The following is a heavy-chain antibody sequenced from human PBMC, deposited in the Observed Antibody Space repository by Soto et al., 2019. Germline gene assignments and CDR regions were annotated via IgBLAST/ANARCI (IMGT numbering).Heavy chain of an antibody. Sequence: SETLSLTCAVYGGPFSGYYWSWIRQPPGKGLEWIGEINHRGGTNYNPSLKSRVTISLDTSKNQFSLKLSSVTAADTAVYFCARDLKGETTFVYYYYYIDVWGEGTTVTVSS. CDR1: GGPFSGYY. D-gene: IGHD3-16*01. CDR3: ARDLKGETTFVYYYYYIDV. J-gene: IGHJ6*03. CDR2: INHRGGT. V-gene: IGHV4-34*01.